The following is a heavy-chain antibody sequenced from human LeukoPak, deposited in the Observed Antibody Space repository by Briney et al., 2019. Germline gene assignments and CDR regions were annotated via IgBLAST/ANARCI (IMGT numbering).Heavy chain of an antibody. D-gene: IGHD4-17*01. CDR3: AREGPDGDYFDY. CDR1: GYTFTSYD. V-gene: IGHV1-8*01. CDR2: MNPNSGNT. J-gene: IGHJ4*02. Sequence: ASVKVSCKASGYTFTSYDINWVRQATGQGLEWMGWMNPNSGNTGYAQKFQGRVTMTRNTSISTAYMELSSLRSEDTAVYYCAREGPDGDYFDYWGQGTLVTVSS.